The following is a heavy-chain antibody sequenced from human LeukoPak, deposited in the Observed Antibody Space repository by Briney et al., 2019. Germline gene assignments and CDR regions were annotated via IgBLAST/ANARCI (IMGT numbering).Heavy chain of an antibody. CDR3: VRDNGGVDY. J-gene: IGHJ4*01. V-gene: IGHV3-74*01. Sequence: PGGSLRLSCAASGFTFSDYWMHWVRQAPGKGLVWVSRIDSYGTDTDYADSMKGRFTVSRDNAKNTLYLQMNSLRAEDTAMYYCVRDNGGVDYWGQGTLVTVSS. D-gene: IGHD2-8*01. CDR2: IDSYGTDT. CDR1: GFTFSDYW.